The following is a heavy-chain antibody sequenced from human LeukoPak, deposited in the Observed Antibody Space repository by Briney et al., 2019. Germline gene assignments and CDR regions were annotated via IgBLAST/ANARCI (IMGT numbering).Heavy chain of an antibody. CDR2: ISGSGGST. CDR3: AKDEHCSSTSCPPAGY. D-gene: IGHD2-2*01. CDR1: GFTFSSYA. J-gene: IGHJ4*02. V-gene: IGHV3-23*01. Sequence: GGSLRLSCAASGFTFSSYAMSWVRQAPGKGLEWVSAISGSGGSTYYADSVKGRFTISRDNSKNRLYLQMNSLRAEDTAVYYCAKDEHCSSTSCPPAGYWGQGTLVTVSS.